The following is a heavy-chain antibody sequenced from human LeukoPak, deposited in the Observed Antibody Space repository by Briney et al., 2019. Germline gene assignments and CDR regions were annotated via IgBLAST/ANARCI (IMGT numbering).Heavy chain of an antibody. CDR1: GFTFSSYS. CDR3: AKGSNYDSSGYYYS. V-gene: IGHV3-23*01. D-gene: IGHD3-22*01. Sequence: PRGSLRLSCAASGFTFSSYSMNWIRQAPGKGLEWVSAISGSGGSTYYADSVKGRFTISRDNSKNTLYLQMNSLRAEDTAVYYCAKGSNYDSSGYYYSWGQGTLVTVSS. J-gene: IGHJ4*02. CDR2: ISGSGGST.